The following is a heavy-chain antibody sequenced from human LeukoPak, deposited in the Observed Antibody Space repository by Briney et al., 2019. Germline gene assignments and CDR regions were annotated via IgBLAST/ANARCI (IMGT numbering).Heavy chain of an antibody. Sequence: PSETLSLTCTVSGGSISSSSYYWGWIRQPPGKGLEWFGSIYYSGSTYYNPSLKSRVTISVDTSKTQFSLKLSSVTAADTAVYYCASRSAVVVITYYDYWYFDLWGRGTLVTVSS. J-gene: IGHJ2*01. CDR3: ASRSAVVVITYYDYWYFDL. V-gene: IGHV4-39*01. D-gene: IGHD3-22*01. CDR1: GGSISSSSYY. CDR2: IYYSGST.